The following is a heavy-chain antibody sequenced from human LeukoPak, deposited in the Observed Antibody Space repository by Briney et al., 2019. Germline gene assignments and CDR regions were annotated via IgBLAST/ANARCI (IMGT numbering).Heavy chain of an antibody. J-gene: IGHJ4*02. CDR2: ISGSGGST. V-gene: IGHV3-23*01. CDR3: AILPAIAAAGTDFDY. CDR1: GFTFSSYA. Sequence: GGSLRLSCAASGFTFSSYAMSWVRQAPGKGPEWVSAISGSGGSTYYADSVKGRFTISRDNSKNTLYLQMNSLRAEDTAVYYCAILPAIAAAGTDFDYWGQGTLVTVSS. D-gene: IGHD6-13*01.